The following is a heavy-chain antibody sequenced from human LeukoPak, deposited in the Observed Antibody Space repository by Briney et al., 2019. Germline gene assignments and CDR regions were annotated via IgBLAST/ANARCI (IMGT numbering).Heavy chain of an antibody. V-gene: IGHV3-23*01. CDR3: ELFPEPGIYPSFEVQH. CDR1: GFTFSSYA. D-gene: IGHD2-21*01. Sequence: GGSLRLSCAASGFTFSSYAMSWVRQAPGKGLEWVSAISGSGGSTYYADSVKGRFTISRDNSKNTLYLQMNSLRAEDTAVYYCELFPEPGIYPSFEVQHWGQGTLVTVSS. J-gene: IGHJ1*01. CDR2: ISGSGGST.